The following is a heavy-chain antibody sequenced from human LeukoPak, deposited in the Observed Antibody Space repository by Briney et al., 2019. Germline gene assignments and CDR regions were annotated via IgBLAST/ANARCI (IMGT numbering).Heavy chain of an antibody. CDR2: IGTAGDT. CDR3: VRGPYCSGGSCNGHFDY. Sequence: GGSLRLSCAASGFTFSDYDMYWVRQSTGKGLEWVSAIGTAGDTYYPGSVKGRFTISRENAKDSSYLQMNSLRVGDTAVYYCVRGPYCSGGSCNGHFDYWGQGTLVTASS. V-gene: IGHV3-13*01. J-gene: IGHJ4*02. D-gene: IGHD2-15*01. CDR1: GFTFSDYD.